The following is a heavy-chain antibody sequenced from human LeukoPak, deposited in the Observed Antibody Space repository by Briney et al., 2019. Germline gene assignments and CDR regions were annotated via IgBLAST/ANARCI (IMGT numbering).Heavy chain of an antibody. Sequence: SEALSLTCTVSGGSISSGGYYWSWIRQHPGKGLEWMGYLYYGGITFYNPSLKSPGAMSVGPSKNQFSLQLTSVTAADTAVNYCATFGGYYDPFDYWGQGTLVTVSS. CDR1: GGSISSGGYY. CDR2: LYYGGIT. D-gene: IGHD3-3*01. CDR3: ATFGGYYDPFDY. V-gene: IGHV4-31*01. J-gene: IGHJ4*02.